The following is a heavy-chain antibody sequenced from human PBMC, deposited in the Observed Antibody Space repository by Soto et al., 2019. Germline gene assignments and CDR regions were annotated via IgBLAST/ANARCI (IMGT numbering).Heavy chain of an antibody. J-gene: IGHJ4*02. CDR1: GFSLSTSVVG. CDR3: VQGRFLAPVDY. Sequence: GPTLVNATQTLTLTCTFSGFSLSTSVVGVGWIRQPPGKALEWLALIYWDDDKRYSPSLKSRLTITKDTSKNQVVLTMTNMDPVDTATYYCVQGRFLAPVDYWGQGTLVTVSS. CDR2: IYWDDDK. D-gene: IGHD3-3*01. V-gene: IGHV2-5*02.